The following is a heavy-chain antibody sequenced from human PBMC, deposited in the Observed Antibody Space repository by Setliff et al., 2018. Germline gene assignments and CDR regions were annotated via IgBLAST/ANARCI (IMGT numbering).Heavy chain of an antibody. D-gene: IGHD6-13*01. CDR2: ISGSGGST. CDR1: GFTFSDYY. J-gene: IGHJ4*02. V-gene: IGHV3-23*01. Sequence: AGGSLRLSCATSGFTFSDYYMNWVRQVPGKGLEWVSVISGSGGSTYYADSVKGRFTISRDNSKNTLYLQMNSLRAEDTAVYYCAKDGSGSYDYLDYWGQGTLVTVSS. CDR3: AKDGSGSYDYLDY.